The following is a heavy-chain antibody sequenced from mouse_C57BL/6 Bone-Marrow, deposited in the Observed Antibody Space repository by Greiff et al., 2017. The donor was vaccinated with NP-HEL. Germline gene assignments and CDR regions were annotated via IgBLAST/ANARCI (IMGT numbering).Heavy chain of an antibody. Sequence: EVMLVESEGGLVQPGSSMKLSCTASGFTFSDYSMAWVRQVPEKGLEWVANINYDGSSTYYLDSLKSRFIISRDNAKNIQYLQMSSLKSEDTAKYYCAREGGLRRRTYAMDYWGQGTSVTVSS. CDR1: GFTFSDYS. J-gene: IGHJ4*01. CDR3: AREGGLRRRTYAMDY. V-gene: IGHV5-16*01. D-gene: IGHD2-4*01. CDR2: INYDGSST.